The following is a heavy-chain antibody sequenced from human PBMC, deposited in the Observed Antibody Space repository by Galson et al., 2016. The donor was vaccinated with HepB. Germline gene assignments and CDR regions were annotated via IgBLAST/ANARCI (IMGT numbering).Heavy chain of an antibody. CDR2: ISSNTNAI. Sequence: SLRLSCAASGFSFSDYYMSWVRQAPGKGLEWISYISSNTNAIYYADSVKGRFTISRDNAKNSLYLQMNSLRAEDTAVYYCARDAVEGTTWVLHDAFDIWGQGTMVTVSS. D-gene: IGHD1-26*01. CDR3: ARDAVEGTTWVLHDAFDI. V-gene: IGHV3-11*04. CDR1: GFSFSDYY. J-gene: IGHJ3*02.